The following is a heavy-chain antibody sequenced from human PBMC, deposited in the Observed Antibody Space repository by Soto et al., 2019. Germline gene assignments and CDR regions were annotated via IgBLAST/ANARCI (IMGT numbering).Heavy chain of an antibody. CDR2: ISGSGGST. CDR1: GFTFSRYA. V-gene: IGHV3-23*01. D-gene: IGHD3-3*01. CDR3: ARFHRVRLRFLEWLLSDGY. J-gene: IGHJ4*02. Sequence: PGGSLRVSCAASGFTFSRYAMSWVRQAPGKGLEWVSAISGSGGSTYYADSVKGRFTISRDNSKNTLYLQMNSLRAQDTAVYYCARFHRVRLRFLEWLLSDGYWGQGTLVTVSS.